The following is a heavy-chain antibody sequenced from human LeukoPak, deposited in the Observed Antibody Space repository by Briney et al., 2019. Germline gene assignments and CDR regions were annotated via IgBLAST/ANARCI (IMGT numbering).Heavy chain of an antibody. CDR1: GLSFGFYA. CDR2: ISGGGAGT. Sequence: GGSLRLSCAASGLSFGFYAMSWIRQAPGKGLEWVSSISGGGAGTYYADSVRGRFTISRDNSKNTLYLQMDSLRAEDTALYYCAKDFVRYNIQFDYWGQGALVTVSS. J-gene: IGHJ4*02. CDR3: AKDFVRYNIQFDY. D-gene: IGHD1-14*01. V-gene: IGHV3-23*01.